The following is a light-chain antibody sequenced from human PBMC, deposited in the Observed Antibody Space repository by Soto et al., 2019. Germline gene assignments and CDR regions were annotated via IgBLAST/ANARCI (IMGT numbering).Light chain of an antibody. V-gene: IGKV3-11*01. CDR1: QTVGTF. CDR3: QHRTNWPRT. Sequence: EIVLTQSPATLSLSPGERATLSCRASQTVGTFLAWYQQKPGQAPRLVIYDASKRATGIPARFSGPGSGTDFALPISSIEPEDFAVYYCQHRTNWPRTFGQGTKLDIK. J-gene: IGKJ2*01. CDR2: DAS.